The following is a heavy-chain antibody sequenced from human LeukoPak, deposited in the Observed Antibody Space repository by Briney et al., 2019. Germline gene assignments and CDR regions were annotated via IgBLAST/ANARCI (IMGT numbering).Heavy chain of an antibody. CDR1: GFTLSNYE. J-gene: IGHJ4*02. CDR3: ARHTYTSGKFDC. D-gene: IGHD3-16*01. V-gene: IGHV3-48*03. Sequence: GGSLRLSCTASGFTLSNYEMKWVRQAPGKGLEWISYINSGGTTTYYADSVKGRFTISRDSAKNSLYLQMNSLRAEDTAVYYCARHTYTSGKFDCWGQGTLVTVS. CDR2: INSGGTTT.